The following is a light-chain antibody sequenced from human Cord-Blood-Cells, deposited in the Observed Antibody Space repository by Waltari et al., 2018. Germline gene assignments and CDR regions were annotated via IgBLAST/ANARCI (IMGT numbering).Light chain of an antibody. J-gene: IGKJ2*03. V-gene: IGKV3-11*01. CDR1: QSVSSY. CDR3: QQRSNWYS. Sequence: IVLTQSPATLSLSPGERATLSSRASQSVSSYLAWYQQKPGQAPRLLIYDASNRATGIPARFSGSGSGTDFTITISSLEPEDFAVYYCQQRSNWYSFGQGTKLEIK. CDR2: DAS.